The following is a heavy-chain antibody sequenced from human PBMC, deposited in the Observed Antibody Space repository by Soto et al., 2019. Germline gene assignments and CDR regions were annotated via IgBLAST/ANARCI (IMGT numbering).Heavy chain of an antibody. Sequence: ASVKVSCKASGYTFTSYAMHCVRQAPGQRLEWMGWINAGNGNTKYSQKFQGRVTITRDTSASTAYMELSSLRSEDTAVYYCARVRFLEWLLSVDAFDIWGQGTMVTVSS. J-gene: IGHJ3*02. CDR3: ARVRFLEWLLSVDAFDI. CDR2: INAGNGNT. V-gene: IGHV1-3*01. D-gene: IGHD3-3*01. CDR1: GYTFTSYA.